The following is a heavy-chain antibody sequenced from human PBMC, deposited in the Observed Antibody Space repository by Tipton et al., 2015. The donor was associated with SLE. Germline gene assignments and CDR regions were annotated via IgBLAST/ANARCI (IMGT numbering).Heavy chain of an antibody. D-gene: IGHD6-19*01. CDR3: AKDIGPRYSNGPTDI. CDR1: GFTFDDYA. Sequence: SLRLSCAASGFTFDDYAMHWVRQAPGKGLEWVSGISWNSGSIGYADSVKGRFTISRDNAKNSLYLQMNSLRAEDTALYYCAKDIGPRYSNGPTDICGQGTLVAVAS. CDR2: ISWNSGSI. V-gene: IGHV3-9*01. J-gene: IGHJ3*02.